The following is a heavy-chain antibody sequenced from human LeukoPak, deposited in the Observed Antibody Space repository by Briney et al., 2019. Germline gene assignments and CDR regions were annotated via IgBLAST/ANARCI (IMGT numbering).Heavy chain of an antibody. CDR1: GFTFSSYA. CDR3: ARGTAMVDY. Sequence: PGGSLRLSCAASGFTFSSYAMNWVRQAPGKGLEWVSAISAAGGSTYYADSVKGRFTISRDNSKNTLYLQMNSLRAEDTAVYYCARGTAMVDYWGQGTLVTVSS. V-gene: IGHV3-23*01. D-gene: IGHD5-18*01. CDR2: ISAAGGST. J-gene: IGHJ4*02.